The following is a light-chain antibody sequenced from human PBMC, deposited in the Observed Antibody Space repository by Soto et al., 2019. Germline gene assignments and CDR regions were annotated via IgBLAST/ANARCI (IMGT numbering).Light chain of an antibody. J-gene: IGKJ2*01. CDR2: NVS. V-gene: IGKV2-24*01. CDR3: MQATEFPYT. Sequence: EIVMDQAPLSSPVTLGQPASISCMSNQSLLHSDGGTYLTWLQQRPGQPPRLLIYNVSSRFSGVPERFSGSGAGTHFTLKISRVEAEDVAIYYCMQATEFPYTFGQGTKLEVK. CDR1: QSLLHSDGGTY.